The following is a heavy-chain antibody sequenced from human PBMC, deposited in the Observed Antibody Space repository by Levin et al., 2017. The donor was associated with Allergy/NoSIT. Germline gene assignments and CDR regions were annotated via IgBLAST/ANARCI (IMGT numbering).Heavy chain of an antibody. Sequence: GESLKISCAASGFTFSSYWMSWVRQAPGKGLEWVANIKQDGSEKYYVDSVKGRFTISRDNAKNSLYLQMNSLRAEDTAVYYCASGPFGELLGYFDYWGQGTLVTVSS. CDR2: IKQDGSEK. V-gene: IGHV3-7*02. D-gene: IGHD3-10*01. CDR1: GFTFSSYW. J-gene: IGHJ4*02. CDR3: ASGPFGELLGYFDY.